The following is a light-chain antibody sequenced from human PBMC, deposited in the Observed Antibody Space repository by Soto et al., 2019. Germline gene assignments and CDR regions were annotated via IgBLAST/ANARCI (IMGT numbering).Light chain of an antibody. CDR2: GAS. CDR3: QQANSFRT. V-gene: IGKV3-20*01. J-gene: IGKJ1*01. Sequence: EILLTPSPCTLPLSAGERATLSCRAGQSVTKNNLNWYQQKPGQAPSLLIYGASSRATGIPDRLSGSGSGTDFTLTISSLQPEEFATYYCQQANSFRTFGQGTKLDNK. CDR1: QSVTKNN.